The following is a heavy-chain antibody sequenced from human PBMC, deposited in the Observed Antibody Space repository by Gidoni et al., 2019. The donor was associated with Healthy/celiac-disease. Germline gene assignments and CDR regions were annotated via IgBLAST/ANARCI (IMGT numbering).Heavy chain of an antibody. CDR2: INPNSGGT. CDR3: ARAGLGYGDPQHYYYYYGMDV. J-gene: IGHJ6*02. D-gene: IGHD4-17*01. Sequence: QVQLVQSGAEVKKPGASVKVSCKASGYTFTGYYMHWVRQAPGQGLEWTGWINPNSGGTNYAQKFQGWVTMTRDTSISTAYMELSRLRSDDTAVYYCARAGLGYGDPQHYYYYYGMDVWGQGTTVTVSS. CDR1: GYTFTGYY. V-gene: IGHV1-2*04.